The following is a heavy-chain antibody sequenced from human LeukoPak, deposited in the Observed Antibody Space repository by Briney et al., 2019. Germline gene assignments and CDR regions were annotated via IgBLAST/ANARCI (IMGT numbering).Heavy chain of an antibody. D-gene: IGHD6-19*01. J-gene: IGHJ4*02. CDR1: GYSISSGYY. V-gene: IGHV4-38-2*02. Sequence: SETLSLTCTVSGYSISSGYYWGWIRQPPGKGLEWIGSIDHSGSTYYNSSLKSRVTISEDTSKNQFSLKLSSVTAADTAVYYCARVQWLAFDYWGQGTLVTVSS. CDR2: IDHSGST. CDR3: ARVQWLAFDY.